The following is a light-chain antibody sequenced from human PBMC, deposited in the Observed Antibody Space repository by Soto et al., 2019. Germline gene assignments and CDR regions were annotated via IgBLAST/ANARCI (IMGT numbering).Light chain of an antibody. V-gene: IGKV3-20*01. Sequence: EIVLTQSPVTLSLSPGERATLSCRASQSVSSTYLAWYRHKPGQAPRLLIDGASIRAADIPDSFSGSGSGTDFTLTISVLQPESSAVYYCHHYASSRHTFGQGTKVESK. CDR2: GAS. J-gene: IGKJ2*01. CDR3: HHYASSRHT. CDR1: QSVSSTY.